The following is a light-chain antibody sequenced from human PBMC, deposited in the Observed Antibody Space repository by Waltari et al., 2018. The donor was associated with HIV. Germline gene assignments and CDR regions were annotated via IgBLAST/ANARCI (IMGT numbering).Light chain of an antibody. CDR2: QNN. J-gene: IGLJ3*02. CDR3: GTWDSSLSAGV. CDR1: SPNIGTNH. Sequence: QSVLTQPPSFSAAPGEKVTISCSGSSPNIGTNHISWYQHPPGPAPNPLIFQNNKRPSGIPDRCSGSKDGTSATLVITGLQTGDEADYYCGTWDSSLSAGVFGGGTKLTVL. V-gene: IGLV1-51*01.